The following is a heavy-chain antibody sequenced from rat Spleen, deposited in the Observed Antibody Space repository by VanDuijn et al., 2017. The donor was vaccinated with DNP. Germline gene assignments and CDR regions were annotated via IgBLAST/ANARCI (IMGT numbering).Heavy chain of an antibody. Sequence: EVQMVESGGGLVQPRRSMRLSCAASGFTFTDYYLAWVRQAPTKGLEWVASISGGGRTPYYRDSIKGQFTISRDNAKTTLYLQMDSLRSEDTATYYCTIDRDGSYGVAYWGQGTLVTVSS. CDR1: GFTFTDYY. CDR2: ISGGGRTP. J-gene: IGHJ3*01. CDR3: TIDRDGSYGVAY. V-gene: IGHV5-25*01. D-gene: IGHD1-12*02.